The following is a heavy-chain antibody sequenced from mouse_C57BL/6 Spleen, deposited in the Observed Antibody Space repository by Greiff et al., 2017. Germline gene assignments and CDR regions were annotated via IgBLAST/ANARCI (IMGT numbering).Heavy chain of an antibody. Sequence: VQLQQSGPELVKPGASVKISCKASGYSFTSYYIHWVKQRPGQGLEWIGWIYPGSGNTKYNEKFKGKATLTADTSSSTAYMQLSSLTSEDSAVYYCARRSNYVGDYAMDYWGQGTSVTVSS. D-gene: IGHD2-5*01. CDR1: GYSFTSYY. CDR2: IYPGSGNT. V-gene: IGHV1-66*01. J-gene: IGHJ4*01. CDR3: ARRSNYVGDYAMDY.